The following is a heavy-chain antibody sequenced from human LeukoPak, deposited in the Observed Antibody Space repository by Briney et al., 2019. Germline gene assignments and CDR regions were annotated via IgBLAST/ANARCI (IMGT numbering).Heavy chain of an antibody. D-gene: IGHD1-26*01. V-gene: IGHV4-59*12. J-gene: IGHJ6*02. CDR3: ARGGGYGKDGHWEDYYGMDV. CDR1: GDSINRYF. Sequence: SETLSLTCTVSGDSINRYFWIWIRQPPGKGLEWIGYKYSRGATKYNPSLRGRVTISEDTSENQLSLTLSSVTAADTALYYCARGGGYGKDGHWEDYYGMDVWGQGTTVIVSS. CDR2: KYSRGAT.